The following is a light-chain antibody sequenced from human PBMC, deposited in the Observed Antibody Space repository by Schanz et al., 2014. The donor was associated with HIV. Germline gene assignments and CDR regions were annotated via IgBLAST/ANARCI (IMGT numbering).Light chain of an antibody. J-gene: IGKJ2*01. CDR3: QQCVTYPYT. V-gene: IGKV1-5*03. Sequence: DIQMPQSPSTLSTSVGDTVTITCRASQSINRWLAWYQQKPGKAPKLLIYQASTLETGVPSRFSGIGSGTSFTLTITSLQPDDFATYYCQQCVTYPYTFGQGTKLDIK. CDR2: QAS. CDR1: QSINRW.